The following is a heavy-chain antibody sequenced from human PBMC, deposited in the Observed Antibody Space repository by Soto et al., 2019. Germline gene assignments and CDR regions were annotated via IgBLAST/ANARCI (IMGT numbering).Heavy chain of an antibody. CDR3: TRGLGSESYYGY. D-gene: IGHD1-26*01. Sequence: QVQLVQSGAEVKKPGASVKVSCKASGYTFTTYYMHWVRQAPGQGLEWMGMINPNGGSTSYAQKFQGGVTMTSDTSTTTVYMEMSSLRSEDTAMYYCTRGLGSESYYGYWGQGTLVTVSS. CDR2: INPNGGST. CDR1: GYTFTTYY. V-gene: IGHV1-46*03. J-gene: IGHJ4*02.